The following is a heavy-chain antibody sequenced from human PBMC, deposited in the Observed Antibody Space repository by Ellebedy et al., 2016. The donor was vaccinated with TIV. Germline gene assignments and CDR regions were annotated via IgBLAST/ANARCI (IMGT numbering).Heavy chain of an antibody. J-gene: IGHJ6*02. Sequence: SETLSLTXTVSGGSISSYYWSWIRQPPGKGLEWIGYIYYSGSTNYNPSLKSRVTISVDTSKNQFSLKLSSVTAADTAVYYCARDLGDGDYGYYYYGMDVWGQGTTVTVSS. CDR1: GGSISSYY. CDR3: ARDLGDGDYGYYYYGMDV. CDR2: IYYSGST. D-gene: IGHD4-17*01. V-gene: IGHV4-59*01.